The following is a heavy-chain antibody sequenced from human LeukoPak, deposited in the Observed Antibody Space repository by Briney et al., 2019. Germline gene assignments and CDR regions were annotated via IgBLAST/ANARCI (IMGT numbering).Heavy chain of an antibody. J-gene: IGHJ3*02. CDR3: ARHRKRSGGYFGSGHDGFDI. Sequence: KPGGSLRLSCAASGFTFSSYWMSWIRQPPGKGLEWIGEINHSGSTNYIPSLESRVTLSVDTSKNQFSLNLNSVTAADTAVYYCARHRKRSGGYFGSGHDGFDIWGQGTMVTVSS. CDR1: GFTFSSYW. D-gene: IGHD3-22*01. CDR2: INHSGST. V-gene: IGHV4-34*01.